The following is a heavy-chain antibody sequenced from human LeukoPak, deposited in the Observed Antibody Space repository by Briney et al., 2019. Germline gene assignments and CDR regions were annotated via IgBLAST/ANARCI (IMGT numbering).Heavy chain of an antibody. CDR3: ARGLRGPDY. CDR1: GGSISSSSYY. V-gene: IGHV4-39*07. Sequence: SETLSLTCTVSGGSISSSSYYWGWIRQPPGKGLEWIGSIYYSGSTYYNPSLKSRVTISVDTSKNQFSLKLSSVTAADTAVYYCARGLRGPDYWGQGTLVTVSS. J-gene: IGHJ4*02. D-gene: IGHD5-12*01. CDR2: IYYSGST.